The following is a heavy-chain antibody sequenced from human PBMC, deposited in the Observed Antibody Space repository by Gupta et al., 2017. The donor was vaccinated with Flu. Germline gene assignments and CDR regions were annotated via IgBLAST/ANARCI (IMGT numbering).Heavy chain of an antibody. CDR3: ARPRRWQAGNSAFDI. J-gene: IGHJ3*02. V-gene: IGHV5-51*01. CDR2: ISPGDSDT. D-gene: IGHD6-13*01. CDR1: GYSFTDYW. Sequence: EVQLVQSGAEVRKPGESLRISCKVSGYSFTDYWVGWVRQTPGKGLEWMGIISPGDSDTRYSPSFQGQVAISADKSITTAYLEWTSLKTSDTALYYCARPRRWQAGNSAFDIWGQGTRVTVSS.